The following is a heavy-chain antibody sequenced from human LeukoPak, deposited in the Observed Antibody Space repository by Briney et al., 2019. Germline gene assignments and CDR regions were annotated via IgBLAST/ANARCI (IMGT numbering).Heavy chain of an antibody. D-gene: IGHD3-10*01. J-gene: IGHJ6*04. CDR2: IYYSGST. CDR1: GGSISSGGYY. Sequence: SETLSLTCTVSGGSISSGGYYWSWIRQHPGKGLEWIGYIYYSGSTYYNPSLKSRVTISVDTSKNQFSLKLSSVTAADTAVYYCASYYASGVSAYNYYGMDVWGKGTTVTVSS. CDR3: ASYYASGVSAYNYYGMDV. V-gene: IGHV4-31*03.